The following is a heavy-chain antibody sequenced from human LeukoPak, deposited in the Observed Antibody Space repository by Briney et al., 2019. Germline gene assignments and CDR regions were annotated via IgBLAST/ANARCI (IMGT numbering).Heavy chain of an antibody. CDR1: GYTFTSYG. CDR2: ISACNGNT. D-gene: IGHD2-2*01. CDR3: ARDDADVVVPAAMRVGMDV. Sequence: ASVKVSCKASGYTFTSYGISWVRQAPGQGLEWMGWISACNGNTNYAQKLQGRVTMTTDTSTSTAYMELRSLRSDDTAVYYCARDDADVVVPAAMRVGMDVWGKGTTVTVSS. V-gene: IGHV1-18*04. J-gene: IGHJ6*04.